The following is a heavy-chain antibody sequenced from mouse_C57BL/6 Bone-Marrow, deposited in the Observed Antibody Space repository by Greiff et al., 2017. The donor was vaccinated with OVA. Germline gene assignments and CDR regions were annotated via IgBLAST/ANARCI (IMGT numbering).Heavy chain of an antibody. Sequence: VQLQQSGAELVRPGASVTLSCKASGYTFTDYEMHWVKQTPVHGLEWIGAIDPETGGTAYNQKFKGKAILTADKSSSTAYMELRSLTSEDSAVYYCTRCLYYYGSSYVDYWGQGTTLTVSS. CDR3: TRCLYYYGSSYVDY. V-gene: IGHV1-15*01. J-gene: IGHJ2*01. D-gene: IGHD1-1*01. CDR2: IDPETGGT. CDR1: GYTFTDYE.